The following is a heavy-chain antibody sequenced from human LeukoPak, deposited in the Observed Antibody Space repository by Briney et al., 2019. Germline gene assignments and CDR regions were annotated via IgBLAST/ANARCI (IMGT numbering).Heavy chain of an antibody. J-gene: IGHJ4*02. D-gene: IGHD2-15*01. V-gene: IGHV1-18*01. Sequence: ASVKVSCKASGYTFTSYGISWVRQAPGQGLECMGWISAYNGNTNYAQKLQGRVTMTTDTSTSTAYMELRSLRSDDTAVYYCARFMDCSGGSCPGAFDYWGQGTLVTVSS. CDR3: ARFMDCSGGSCPGAFDY. CDR2: ISAYNGNT. CDR1: GYTFTSYG.